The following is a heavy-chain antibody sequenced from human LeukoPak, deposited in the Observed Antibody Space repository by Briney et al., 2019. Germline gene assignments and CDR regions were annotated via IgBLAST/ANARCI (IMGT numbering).Heavy chain of an antibody. Sequence: GGSLRLSCVASGFTFDDYAMRWVRQAPGKGLEWVSLITWDGTTTYYADSVKGRFTISRDNSKNTLYLQMNSLRAEDTAVYYCASGGSGSYSYWGQGTLVTVSS. J-gene: IGHJ4*02. CDR3: ASGGSGSYSY. CDR1: GFTFDDYA. D-gene: IGHD1-26*01. CDR2: ITWDGTTT. V-gene: IGHV3-43D*04.